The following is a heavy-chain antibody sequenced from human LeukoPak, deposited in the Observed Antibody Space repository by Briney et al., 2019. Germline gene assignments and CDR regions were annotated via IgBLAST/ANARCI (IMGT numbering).Heavy chain of an antibody. CDR1: GFLFNNYG. J-gene: IGHJ5*02. V-gene: IGHV3-23*01. CDR2: ISNDGGGT. Sequence: PGGSLRLSCAASGFLFNNYGLVWVRQAPGKGLEWVAAISNDGGGTTYADFVKGRFTISRDNSKNTLFLHKNSLRAEDTALYYCAKGGSSGYFLDLWGQGTLVTVSS. CDR3: AKGGSSGYFLDL. D-gene: IGHD3-22*01.